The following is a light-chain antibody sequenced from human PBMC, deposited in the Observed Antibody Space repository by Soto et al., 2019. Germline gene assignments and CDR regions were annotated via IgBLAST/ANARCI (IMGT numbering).Light chain of an antibody. Sequence: DILLTQSPGTLSLSPGGRATLSCRASQSVGSSYLAWYRHKPGLAPRLLIYGASSRAPGIPDRFSGSGSGTDFTLTSSRLAPEDFAVYYCKQYASSLTFGPGTRVDIK. CDR2: GAS. J-gene: IGKJ3*01. V-gene: IGKV3-20*01. CDR3: KQYASSLT. CDR1: QSVGSSY.